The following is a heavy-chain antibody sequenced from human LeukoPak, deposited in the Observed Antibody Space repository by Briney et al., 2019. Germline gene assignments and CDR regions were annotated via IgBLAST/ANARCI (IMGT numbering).Heavy chain of an antibody. D-gene: IGHD1-26*01. CDR2: ISGSSSYI. CDR1: GFTFSSYS. CDR3: ARDQRDSGSYYGHFDY. J-gene: IGHJ4*02. Sequence: GGSLRLSCAASGFTFSSYSMNWVRQAPGKGLEWVSSISGSSSYIYYADSVKGRFTISRDNAKNSLYLQMNSLRAEDTAVYYCARDQRDSGSYYGHFDYWGQGTLVTVSS. V-gene: IGHV3-21*01.